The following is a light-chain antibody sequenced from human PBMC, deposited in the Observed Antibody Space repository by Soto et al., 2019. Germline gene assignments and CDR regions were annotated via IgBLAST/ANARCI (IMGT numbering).Light chain of an antibody. CDR2: GNS. CDR1: SSNIGAGYD. CDR3: QSYDSSLSGYV. V-gene: IGLV1-40*01. Sequence: QSVLTQPPSVSGAPGQRVTLPCTGGSSNIGAGYDVHWYQQLPGTAPKLLIYGNSNRPSGVPDRFSGSKSGTSASLAITGLQAEDEADYYCQSYDSSLSGYVFGTGTKVTVL. J-gene: IGLJ1*01.